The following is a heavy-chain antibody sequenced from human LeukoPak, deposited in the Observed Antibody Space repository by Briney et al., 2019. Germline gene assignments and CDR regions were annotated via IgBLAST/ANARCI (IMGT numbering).Heavy chain of an antibody. CDR3: ARDTSGSYFWDTDSFDI. CDR2: ISNSGST. CDR1: GGSHSSYY. D-gene: IGHD1-26*01. Sequence: PSETLSLTCTVSGGSHSSYYWSWIRQPAGKGLEWIGRISNSGSTNYKPSLKSRVTMSVDTSKNQFSLKPNSVTAADTAVYYCARDTSGSYFWDTDSFDIWGQGTMVTVSS. V-gene: IGHV4-4*07. J-gene: IGHJ3*02.